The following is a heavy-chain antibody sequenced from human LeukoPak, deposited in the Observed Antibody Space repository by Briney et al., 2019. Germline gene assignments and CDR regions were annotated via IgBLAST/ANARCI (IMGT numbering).Heavy chain of an antibody. CDR2: ISGNGAGT. V-gene: IGHV3-23*01. CDR1: GFTFSSYW. CDR3: AKFSPYGGNSY. J-gene: IGHJ4*02. D-gene: IGHD4-23*01. Sequence: GGSLRLSCAASGFTFSSYWMSWVRQAPGKGLEWVSAISGNGAGTYYADSAKGRFTISRDNSKNTLYLQMNSLRVEDTAVYYCAKFSPYGGNSYWGQGTLVTVSS.